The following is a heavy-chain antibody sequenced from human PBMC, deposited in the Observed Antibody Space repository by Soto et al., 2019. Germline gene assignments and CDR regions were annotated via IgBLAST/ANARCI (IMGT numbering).Heavy chain of an antibody. CDR2: IYSSGNT. CDR3: ARGGGWLPDL. J-gene: IGHJ4*02. D-gene: IGHD3-22*01. CDR1: GDSMTSYY. V-gene: IGHV4-59*01. Sequence: QVKLQESGPGLVKSSETLSLTCTVSGDSMTSYYWTWIRQSPGKGLEWIGYIYSSGNTNYNPSLKSRVTISXDTSNNQFTLQLTSMTEADSAVYYCARGGGWLPDLWGQGTLVTVST.